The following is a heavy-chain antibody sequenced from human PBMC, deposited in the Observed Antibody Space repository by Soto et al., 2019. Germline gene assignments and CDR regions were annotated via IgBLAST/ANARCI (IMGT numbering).Heavy chain of an antibody. V-gene: IGHV1-2*02. CDR3: AVSHYCSGGGRTPQYLYYFEY. D-gene: IGHD2-15*01. Sequence: ASVKVSCKASGYTFTGHHIHWVRQAPGQGLEWVGWINPNTGGTNYAQKFQGRVTMTRDTSISTAYMELSRLRSDDTAVYYCAVSHYCSGGGRTPQYLYYFEYLGQGTVVIVSS. CDR2: INPNTGGT. J-gene: IGHJ4*02. CDR1: GYTFTGHH.